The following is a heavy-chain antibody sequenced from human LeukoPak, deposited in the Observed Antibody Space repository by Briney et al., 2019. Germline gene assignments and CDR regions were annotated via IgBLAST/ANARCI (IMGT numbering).Heavy chain of an antibody. V-gene: IGHV3-11*04. CDR3: ARESQSAYYFDSSGYEDAFDI. CDR2: ISSGSSTI. CDR1: GFTFSDYY. J-gene: IGHJ3*02. Sequence: PGGSLRLSCAASGFTFSDYYMSSIRQAPGKGLEWVSYISSGSSTIYYADSVKGRFTISRDNAKNSLYLQMDSLRAEDTAVYYCARESQSAYYFDSSGYEDAFDIWGQGTMVTVSS. D-gene: IGHD3-22*01.